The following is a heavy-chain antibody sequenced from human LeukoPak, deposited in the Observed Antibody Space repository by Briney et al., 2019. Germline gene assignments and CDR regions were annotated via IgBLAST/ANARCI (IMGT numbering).Heavy chain of an antibody. CDR3: ARLTNSDAFDI. Sequence: SQTLSLTCAISGDSVSNNSASWNWIRQPPGTGLEWIGYISYSGSTIYNPSLKSRVAISLDTSKNQFSLKLSSVTAADTAVYYCARLTNSDAFDIWGQGTMVTVSS. V-gene: IGHV4-59*08. D-gene: IGHD2-2*01. CDR1: GDSVSNNSAS. CDR2: ISYSGST. J-gene: IGHJ3*02.